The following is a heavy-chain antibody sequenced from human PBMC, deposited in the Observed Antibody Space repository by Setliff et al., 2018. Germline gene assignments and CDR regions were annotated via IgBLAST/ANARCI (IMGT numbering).Heavy chain of an antibody. V-gene: IGHV5-51*01. Sequence: GESLKISCQGSGYTFTNYWIGWVRQMPGKGLEWMGIIYPGDSDTRYSPSFQGQVTMSADKSISTVYLHWSSLKASDTAMYYCARSPLDDAFDIWGQGTMVTVSS. CDR2: IYPGDSDT. CDR1: GYTFTNYW. J-gene: IGHJ3*02. CDR3: ARSPLDDAFDI.